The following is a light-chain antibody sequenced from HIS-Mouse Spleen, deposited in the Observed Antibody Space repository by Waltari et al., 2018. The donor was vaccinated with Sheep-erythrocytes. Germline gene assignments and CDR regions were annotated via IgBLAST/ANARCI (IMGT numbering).Light chain of an antibody. J-gene: IGKJ4*01. CDR3: QQSYSTPPLT. CDR1: QSISSY. CDR2: AAS. Sequence: DIQMTQSPSSLSASVGDRVTITCRASQSISSYLNWYQQKPGKAPKLLIYAASSLQSGVPSRFSCSGSGTDFTLTISSLQPEDFATYYCQQSYSTPPLTFGGATKVEIK. V-gene: IGKV1-39*01.